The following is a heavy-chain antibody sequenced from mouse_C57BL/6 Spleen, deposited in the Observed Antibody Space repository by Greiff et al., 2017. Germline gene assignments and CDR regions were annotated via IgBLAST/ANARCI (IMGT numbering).Heavy chain of an antibody. V-gene: IGHV3-6*01. J-gene: IGHJ4*01. CDR3: ARDIGYYAMDY. Sequence: DVQLQESGPGLVKPSQSLSLTCSVTGYSITSGYYWNWIRQFPGNKLEWMGYISYDGSNNYNPSLKNRISITRDTSKNQFFLKLNSVTTEDTATYYCARDIGYYAMDYWGQGTSVTVSS. CDR1: GYSITSGYY. CDR2: ISYDGSN.